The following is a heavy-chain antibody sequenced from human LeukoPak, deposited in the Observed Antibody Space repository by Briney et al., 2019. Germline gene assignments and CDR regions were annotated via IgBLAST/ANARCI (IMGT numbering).Heavy chain of an antibody. CDR2: ISWNSGRI. CDR3: AKAVGSGSGWYFDS. J-gene: IGHJ4*02. D-gene: IGHD3-10*01. Sequence: GGSLRLSCAASGFTFDDFAMHWVRQAPGKGLEWVSSISWNSGRIGYAASVKGRFTISRDNAKSSLYLQMNSLRSEDTALYYCAKAVGSGSGWYFDSWGQGALVTVS. V-gene: IGHV3-9*01. CDR1: GFTFDDFA.